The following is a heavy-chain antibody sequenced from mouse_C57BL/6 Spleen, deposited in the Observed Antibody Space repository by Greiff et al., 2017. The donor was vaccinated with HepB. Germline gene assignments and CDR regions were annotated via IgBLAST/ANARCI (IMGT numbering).Heavy chain of an antibody. CDR3: TRWGLGRGDY. CDR1: GYTFTDYE. Sequence: QVQLQQSGAELVRPGASVTLSCKASGYTFTDYEMHWVKQTPVHGLEWIGAIDPETGGTAYNQKFKGKAILTADKSSSTAYMELRSLTSEDSAVYYCTRWGLGRGDYWGQGTTLTVSS. D-gene: IGHD4-1*01. CDR2: IDPETGGT. J-gene: IGHJ2*01. V-gene: IGHV1-15*01.